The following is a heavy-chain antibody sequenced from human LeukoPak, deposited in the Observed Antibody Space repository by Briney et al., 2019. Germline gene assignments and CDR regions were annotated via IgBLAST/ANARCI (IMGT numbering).Heavy chain of an antibody. V-gene: IGHV4-31*03. Sequence: SETLSLTCTVSGGSISSGGYYWSWIRQHPGKGLEWIGYIYYSGSTYYNPSLKSRVTISVDTSKNQFSLKLSSVTAADTAVYYCARGGEYPSRYSNTWSTFDYWGQGTLVTVSS. CDR1: GGSISSGGYY. CDR2: IYYSGST. D-gene: IGHD6-13*01. J-gene: IGHJ4*02. CDR3: ARGGEYPSRYSNTWSTFDY.